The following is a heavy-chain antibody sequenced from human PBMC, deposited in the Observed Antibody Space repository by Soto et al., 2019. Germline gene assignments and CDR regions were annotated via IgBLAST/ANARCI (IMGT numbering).Heavy chain of an antibody. CDR3: ARGGYYDSSGYSPYGMDV. CDR2: IYHSGST. J-gene: IGHJ6*02. CDR1: GGSISSGGYS. Sequence: PSETLSLTCAVSGGSISSGGYSWYWIRQPPGKGLEWIGYIYHSGSTYYNPSLKSRVTISVDRSKNQFSLKLSSVTAADTAVYYCARGGYYDSSGYSPYGMDVWGQGTTVTVSS. V-gene: IGHV4-30-2*01. D-gene: IGHD3-22*01.